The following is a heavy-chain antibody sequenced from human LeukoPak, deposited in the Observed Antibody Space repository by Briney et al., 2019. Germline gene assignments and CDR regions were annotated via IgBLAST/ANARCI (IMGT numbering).Heavy chain of an antibody. CDR3: ARGYYYDSSGYSHDAFDI. CDR2: IYYSGST. J-gene: IGHJ3*02. CDR1: GGSISSYY. V-gene: IGHV4-59*01. Sequence: SETLSLTCTVSGGSISSYYWSWIRQPPGKGLEWIGYIYYSGSTNYNPSLKSRVTISVDTSKNQFSLKLNSVTAADTAVYYCARGYYYDSSGYSHDAFDIWGQGTMVTVSS. D-gene: IGHD3-22*01.